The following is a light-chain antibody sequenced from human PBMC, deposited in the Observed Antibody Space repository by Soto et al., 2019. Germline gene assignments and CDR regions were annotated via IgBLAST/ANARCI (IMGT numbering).Light chain of an antibody. Sequence: QSALTQPRSVSGSPGQSVTISCTGTSSDVGGYNYVSWYQQHPGKAPKLMIYDVSKRPSGVPDRFSGSKSGNTASLTISGVQAEDEADYYCCSYAGSDTQVFGTGTKVTVL. CDR1: SSDVGGYNY. J-gene: IGLJ1*01. CDR3: CSYAGSDTQV. CDR2: DVS. V-gene: IGLV2-11*01.